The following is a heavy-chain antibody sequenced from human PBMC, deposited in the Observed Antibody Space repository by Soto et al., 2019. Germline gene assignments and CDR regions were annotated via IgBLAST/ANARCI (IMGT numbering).Heavy chain of an antibody. CDR1: GSSISSGGYS. Sequence: PSETLSLTCAGSGSSISSGGYSWSWIRQPPGKGLEWIGYIHHSGSTYYNPSLKSRVTISADRSKNQFSLKLSSVTAAATAVYYCPRAVYGYYCRDVWDQGTGVTVSS. CDR2: IHHSGST. J-gene: IGHJ6*02. D-gene: IGHD1-20*01. V-gene: IGHV4-30-2*01. CDR3: PRAVYGYYCRDV.